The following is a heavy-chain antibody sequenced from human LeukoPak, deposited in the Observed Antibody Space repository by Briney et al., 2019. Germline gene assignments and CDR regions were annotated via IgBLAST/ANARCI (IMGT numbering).Heavy chain of an antibody. CDR2: IHYSGST. CDR3: ARHRGGAEGDFRSGYYDY. Sequence: SETLSLTCSVSGGSISSSSYYWGWIRRPPGKGLEWIGSIHYSGSTHYTPSLKSRVTISVDTSKNQFSLKLSSVTAADTAVYYCARHRGGAEGDFRSGYYDYWGQGTLVTVSS. D-gene: IGHD3-3*01. CDR1: GGSISSSSYY. J-gene: IGHJ4*02. V-gene: IGHV4-39*01.